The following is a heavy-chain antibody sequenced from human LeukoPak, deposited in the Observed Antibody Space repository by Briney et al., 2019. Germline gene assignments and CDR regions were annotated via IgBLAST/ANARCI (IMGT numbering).Heavy chain of an antibody. J-gene: IGHJ6*02. CDR3: ARGRGIIRTMVRGVTGKYYGMDV. V-gene: IGHV4-34*01. Sequence: SETLSLTCAVYGGSFSGYYWSWIRQPPGKGLEWIGEINHSGSTNYNPSLKSRVTISVDTSKNQFSLKLGSVTAADTAVYYCARGRGIIRTMVRGVTGKYYGMDVWGQGTTVTVSS. D-gene: IGHD3-10*01. CDR1: GGSFSGYY. CDR2: INHSGST.